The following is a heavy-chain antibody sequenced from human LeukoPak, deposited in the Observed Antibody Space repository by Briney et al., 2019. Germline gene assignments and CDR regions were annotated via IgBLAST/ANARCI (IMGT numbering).Heavy chain of an antibody. D-gene: IGHD6-19*01. V-gene: IGHV1-18*04. CDR1: GYTFTSYG. CDR2: ISAYSGNT. Sequence: ASVKVSCKASGYTFTSYGISWVRQAPGQGLEWMGWISAYSGNTNYAQKLQGRVTMTTDTSTSTAYMELRSLRSDDTAVYYCARDGGSGWSRRLFDYWGQGTLVTVSS. CDR3: ARDGGSGWSRRLFDY. J-gene: IGHJ4*02.